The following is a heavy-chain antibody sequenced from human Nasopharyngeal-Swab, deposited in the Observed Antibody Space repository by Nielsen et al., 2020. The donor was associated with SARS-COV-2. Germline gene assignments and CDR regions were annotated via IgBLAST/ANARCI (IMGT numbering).Heavy chain of an antibody. J-gene: IGHJ6*02. CDR3: ARPMRPMGHYYFGMDV. CDR2: IYPGDSNT. CDR1: GYSFTTYW. D-gene: IGHD1-26*01. Sequence: GESMKISCKGSGYSFTTYWIGWVRQMPGKGLEWMGIIYPGDSNTRYSPSFQGQVTISVDKYSSTAYLQWSSLKASDTAIYYCARPMRPMGHYYFGMDVLGQGTTVTVSS. V-gene: IGHV5-51*01.